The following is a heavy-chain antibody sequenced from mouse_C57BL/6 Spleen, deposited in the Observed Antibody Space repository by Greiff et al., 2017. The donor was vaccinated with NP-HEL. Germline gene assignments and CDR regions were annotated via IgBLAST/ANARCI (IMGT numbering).Heavy chain of an antibody. J-gene: IGHJ2*01. CDR3: ASRGYDYDAYFYY. CDR1: GYTFTSYW. Sequence: QVQLQQSGAELVKPGASVKLSCKASGYTFTSYWMHWVKQRPGRGLEWIGRIDPDGGGTKYTAKFKSKATLTVDHTSSTAYMQLSSLTSEDSAVYYCASRGYDYDAYFYYWGQGTTLTVSS. V-gene: IGHV1-72*01. D-gene: IGHD2-4*01. CDR2: IDPDGGGT.